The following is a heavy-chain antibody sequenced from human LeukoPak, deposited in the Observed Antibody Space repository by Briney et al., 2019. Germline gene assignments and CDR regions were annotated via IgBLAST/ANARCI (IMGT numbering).Heavy chain of an antibody. CDR3: AKDPTHYRVWDYYETIGLSY. V-gene: IGHV3-30*02. CDR2: IRYDGSNK. J-gene: IGHJ4*02. D-gene: IGHD3-22*01. CDR1: GFTLSSYA. Sequence: GGSLRLSCAASGFTLSSYAMSWVRQAPGKGLEWVAFIRYDGSNKYYADSVKGRFTISRDNSKNTLNLQMNSLRAEDTAVYYCAKDPTHYRVWDYYETIGLSYWGQGTLVTVSS.